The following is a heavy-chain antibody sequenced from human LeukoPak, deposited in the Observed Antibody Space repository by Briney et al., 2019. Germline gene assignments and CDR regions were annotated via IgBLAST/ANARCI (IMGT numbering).Heavy chain of an antibody. V-gene: IGHV3-9*01. CDR1: GFTFDNHA. J-gene: IGHJ3*01. D-gene: IGHD4-17*01. CDR3: ARDMSPGDYGGYLDAFDV. Sequence: PGGSLRLSCAASGFTFDNHAIHWVRQAPGKGLEWVSVISWNSRNIVYTDSVKGRFTISRDNAKNSLYLQMNSLRPEDTALYFCARDMSPGDYGGYLDAFDVWGQGTMVIVSS. CDR2: ISWNSRNI.